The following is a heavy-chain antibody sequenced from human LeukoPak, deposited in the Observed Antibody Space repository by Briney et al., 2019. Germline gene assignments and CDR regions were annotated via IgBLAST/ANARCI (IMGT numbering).Heavy chain of an antibody. Sequence: PGGSLRLSCAASGFTFSNYEMNWVRQTPGKGLEWIGEIDPYGGSNYNPSLKSRVTISVDTSKNQLSLKLNSVTAADTALYYCARHVSGRWFGDDYPYYADVWGKGTTVTISS. CDR3: ARHVSGRWFGDDYPYYADV. CDR1: GFTFSNYE. J-gene: IGHJ6*03. V-gene: IGHV4-34*01. D-gene: IGHD3-10*01. CDR2: IDPYGGS.